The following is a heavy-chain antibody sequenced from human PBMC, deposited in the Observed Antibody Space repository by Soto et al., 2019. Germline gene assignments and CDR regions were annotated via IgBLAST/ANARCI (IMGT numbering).Heavy chain of an antibody. CDR1: GFTFRGYG. Sequence: GGSLRLSCAASGFTFRGYGMHWVRQAPGRGLEWVALISYDGSIKYYADSVRGRFTISRDNSKNTLYLQMNSLRAEDTAAYYCANSEYSRYKNIDVWGQGTTVTVS. D-gene: IGHD5-18*01. CDR2: ISYDGSIK. V-gene: IGHV3-30*18. J-gene: IGHJ6*02. CDR3: ANSEYSRYKNIDV.